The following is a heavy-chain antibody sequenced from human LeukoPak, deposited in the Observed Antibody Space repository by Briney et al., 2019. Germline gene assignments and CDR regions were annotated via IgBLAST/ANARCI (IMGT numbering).Heavy chain of an antibody. CDR3: ARAIQFGGYFDY. V-gene: IGHV3-53*01. CDR2: IFGATTT. Sequence: PGGSLRLSCAASGFTLSGDYMSWVRQAPGKGLEWVSVIFGATTTYYADSVKGRFTVSRDTSKNTLYLQMNSLRPEDTAVYFCARAIQFGGYFDYWGQGTLVTVST. J-gene: IGHJ4*02. D-gene: IGHD2-15*01. CDR1: GFTLSGDY.